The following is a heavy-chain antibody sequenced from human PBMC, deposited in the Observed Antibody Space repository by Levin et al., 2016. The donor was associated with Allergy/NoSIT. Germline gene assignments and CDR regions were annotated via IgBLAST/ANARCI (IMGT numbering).Heavy chain of an antibody. J-gene: IGHJ3*02. D-gene: IGHD3-10*01. CDR1: GHTSTSYI. V-gene: IGHV1-3*01. CDR2: INVGNGDT. Sequence: ASVKVSCKTFGHTSTSYIIQWVRQAPGQRFEWLGSINVGNGDTTYSQKFQDRVIITRDSSASSVYMELTSLRSEDAAIYFCARDILIRGFLATLDIWGQGTTVTVSS. CDR3: ARDILIRGFLATLDI.